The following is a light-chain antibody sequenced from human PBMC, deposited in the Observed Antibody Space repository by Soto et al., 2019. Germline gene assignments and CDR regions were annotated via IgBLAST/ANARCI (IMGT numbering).Light chain of an antibody. Sequence: DIQMTQSPSSLSASVGYRVTFTCLASQSISTYLNWYEQKPGKAPNLLIYGASNLQSGVPSRFSGGGSGTDFTLTISSLQPEDFGTYYCQQSYTSPVTFGGGTKVDIK. CDR1: QSISTY. CDR2: GAS. CDR3: QQSYTSPVT. J-gene: IGKJ4*01. V-gene: IGKV1-39*01.